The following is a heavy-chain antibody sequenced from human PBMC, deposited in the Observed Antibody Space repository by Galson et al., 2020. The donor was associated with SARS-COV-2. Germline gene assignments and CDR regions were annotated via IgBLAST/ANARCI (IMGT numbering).Heavy chain of an antibody. CDR2: IWYDGSNK. D-gene: IGHD1-26*01. V-gene: IGHV3-33*01. CDR1: GFTFSSYG. Sequence: PGGSLRLSCAAPGFTFSSYGMHWVRQAPGKGLEWVAVIWYDGSNKYYADSVKGRFTISRDNSKNTLYLQMNSLRAEDTAVYYCAREGSGSYIDYWGQGTLVTVSS. J-gene: IGHJ4*02. CDR3: AREGSGSYIDY.